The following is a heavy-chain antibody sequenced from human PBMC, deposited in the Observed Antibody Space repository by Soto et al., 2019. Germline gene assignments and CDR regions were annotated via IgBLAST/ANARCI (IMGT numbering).Heavy chain of an antibody. J-gene: IGHJ6*01. Sequence: GESLKISCKGSGYSFTIYWIGWVRQMPGKGLEWMGIIYPGDSDTRYSPSFQGQVTISADKSISTAYLQRSSLKASDTAMYYCPRPGPRLYYADSDSCYYGIDVWGQGTTVTASS. D-gene: IGHD3-10*01. CDR2: IYPGDSDT. V-gene: IGHV5-51*01. CDR3: PRPGPRLYYADSDSCYYGIDV. CDR1: GYSFTIYW.